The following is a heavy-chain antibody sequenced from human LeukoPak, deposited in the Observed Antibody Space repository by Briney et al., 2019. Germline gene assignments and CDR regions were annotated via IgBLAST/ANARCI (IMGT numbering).Heavy chain of an antibody. CDR2: IRSKANSYAT. J-gene: IGHJ4*02. D-gene: IGHD6-13*01. CDR1: GFTFSGSA. V-gene: IGHV3-73*01. CDR3: TRPGLAAAGPDY. Sequence: PGGPLRLSCAASGFTFSGSAMHWVRQASGKGLEWVGRIRSKANSYATAYAASVKGRFTISRDDSKNTAYLQMNSLKTEDTAVYYCTRPGLAAAGPDYWGQGTLVTVSS.